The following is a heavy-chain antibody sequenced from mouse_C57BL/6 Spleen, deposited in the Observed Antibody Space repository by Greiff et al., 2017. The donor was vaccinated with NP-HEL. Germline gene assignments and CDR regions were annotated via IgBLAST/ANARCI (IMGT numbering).Heavy chain of an antibody. J-gene: IGHJ2*01. D-gene: IGHD2-3*01. CDR1: GYTFTSYW. Sequence: QVQLQQSGAELVKPGASVKLSCKASGYTFTSYWMHWVKQRPGRGLEWIGRIDPNSGGTKYNEKFKSKATLTVDKPSSTAYMQLSSLTSEDSAVYYCARSGSIYDGYGDYFDYWGQGTTLTVSS. CDR2: IDPNSGGT. V-gene: IGHV1-72*01. CDR3: ARSGSIYDGYGDYFDY.